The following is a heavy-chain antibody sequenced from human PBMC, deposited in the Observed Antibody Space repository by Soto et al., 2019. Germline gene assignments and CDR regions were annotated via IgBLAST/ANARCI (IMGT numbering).Heavy chain of an antibody. Sequence: RRSPRPSCEAAGFTFDTLAMRCVRHAPGQRLEWVSTIGSSDIYYADSVKGRFTISRDNSKNILFLQMKSLRAEDTAVYYCASDYGRFLEWNTISFHGMDVWRQGSTDSVTS. J-gene: IGHJ6*02. CDR1: GFTFDTLA. CDR2: IGSSDI. CDR3: ASDYGRFLEWNTISFHGMDV. V-gene: IGHV3-23*01. D-gene: IGHD3-3*01.